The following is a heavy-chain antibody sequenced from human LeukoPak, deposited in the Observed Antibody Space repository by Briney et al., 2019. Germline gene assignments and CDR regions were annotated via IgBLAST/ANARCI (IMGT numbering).Heavy chain of an antibody. V-gene: IGHV3-74*01. CDR2: INSDGIHT. CDR3: ERDPGVGSGYYKDDCFDI. CDR1: GFTFDRHW. D-gene: IGHD3-22*01. J-gene: IGHJ3*02. Sequence: GGSLGLSCATSGFTFDRHWMHWVRQAPGKGLVWVSRINSDGIHTTYADSVKGRFTISRDNAKNTLYLEMNSLRAEDTALYYCERDPGVGSGYYKDDCFDIWGQGTMVTVSS.